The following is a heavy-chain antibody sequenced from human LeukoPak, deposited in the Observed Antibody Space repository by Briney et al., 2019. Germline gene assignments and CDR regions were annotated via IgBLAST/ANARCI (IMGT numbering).Heavy chain of an antibody. CDR2: IYYSGST. CDR1: GGSISSYY. Sequence: SETLSLTCTVSGGSISSYYWSWIRQPPGKGLEWIGYIYYSGSTNYNPSLKSRVTISKDTSKNQFSLKLTSVTAADTAVYYCARGVPPYYYGMDVWGQGTTVTVSS. CDR3: ARGVPPYYYGMDV. J-gene: IGHJ6*02. V-gene: IGHV4-59*01.